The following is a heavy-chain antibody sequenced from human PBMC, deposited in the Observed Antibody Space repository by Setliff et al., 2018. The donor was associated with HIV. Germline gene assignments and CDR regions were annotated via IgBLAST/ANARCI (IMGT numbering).Heavy chain of an antibody. J-gene: IGHJ6*03. V-gene: IGHV1-69*13. Sequence: GASVKVSCKASGVTFSTYALSWVRQAPGQGLEWMGGIIPMFGTANYAQKFQGRVMISAGESTRTTYMELSSLKSEDTAVYYCARGVLRFFGDYMDVWGKGTTVTVSS. D-gene: IGHD3-3*01. CDR3: ARGVLRFFGDYMDV. CDR2: IIPMFGTA. CDR1: GVTFSTYA.